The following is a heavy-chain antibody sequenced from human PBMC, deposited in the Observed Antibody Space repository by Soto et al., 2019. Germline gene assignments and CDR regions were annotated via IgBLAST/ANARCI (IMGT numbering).Heavy chain of an antibody. CDR2: IYYSGST. CDR1: GGSISSYY. J-gene: IGHJ4*02. D-gene: IGHD3-16*01. Sequence: KASETLSLTCTVSGGSISSYYWSWIRQPPGKGLEWIGYIYYSGSTNYNPSLKSRVTISVDTSKNQFSLKLSSVTAADTAVYYCARGGGDKVSTFDYWGQGTLVTVSS. CDR3: ARGGGDKVSTFDY. V-gene: IGHV4-59*01.